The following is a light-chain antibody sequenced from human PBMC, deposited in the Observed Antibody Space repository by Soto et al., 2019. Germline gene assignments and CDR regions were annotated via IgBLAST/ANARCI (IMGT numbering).Light chain of an antibody. CDR2: DAS. V-gene: IGKV3-11*01. CDR3: QQYGGSPFT. Sequence: EVVLTQSPATLSLSPGERATLSCRASQSVGTYLAWFHQKPGQAPRLLIYDASNRATGIPARFSGSGSGTDFTLTISSLEPEDFAVYYCQQYGGSPFTFGQGTKLEIK. J-gene: IGKJ2*01. CDR1: QSVGTY.